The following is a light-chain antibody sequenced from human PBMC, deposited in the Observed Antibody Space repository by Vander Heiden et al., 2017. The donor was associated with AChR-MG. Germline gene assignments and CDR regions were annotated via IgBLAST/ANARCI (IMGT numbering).Light chain of an antibody. CDR3: QQRSNWIT. V-gene: IGKV3-11*01. CDR2: DAS. J-gene: IGKJ2*01. CDR1: QSVGSY. Sequence: EIVLTQSPATLSLSPGERATLSCRASQSVGSYLAWYQQKPGQAPRLLIYDASNRATGIPARFSGSGSGTDFTLTISSLEPEDFAVYYCQQRSNWITFGQGTKLDIK.